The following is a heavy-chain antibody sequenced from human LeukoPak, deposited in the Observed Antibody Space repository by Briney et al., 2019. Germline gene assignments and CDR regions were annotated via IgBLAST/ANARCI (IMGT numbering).Heavy chain of an antibody. CDR1: GYTFTSYG. CDR3: ARQDSSGWYFDY. V-gene: IGHV1-18*03. J-gene: IGHJ4*02. D-gene: IGHD6-19*01. CDR2: ISAYNGNT. Sequence: GASVKVSCKASGYTFTSYGISWVRQAPGQGLEWMGWISAYNGNTNYAQKLQGRVTITRDTSASTAYMELSSLRSEDMAVYYCARQDSSGWYFDYWGQGTLVTISS.